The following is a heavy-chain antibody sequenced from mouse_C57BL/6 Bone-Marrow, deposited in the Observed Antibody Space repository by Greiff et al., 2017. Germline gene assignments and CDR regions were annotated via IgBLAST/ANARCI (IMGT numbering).Heavy chain of an antibody. Sequence: EVKLEESGGGLVKPGGSLKLSCAASGFTFSSYAMSWVRQTPEKRLAWVATISDGGSYTYYPDTVKGRFTISRDNAKNNLYLQMIHLKSEDTAMYYCARWWLRVKNYFDYGGQGTTRTVSS. CDR2: ISDGGSYT. CDR3: ARWWLRVKNYFDY. J-gene: IGHJ2*01. V-gene: IGHV5-4*03. CDR1: GFTFSSYA. D-gene: IGHD2-2*01.